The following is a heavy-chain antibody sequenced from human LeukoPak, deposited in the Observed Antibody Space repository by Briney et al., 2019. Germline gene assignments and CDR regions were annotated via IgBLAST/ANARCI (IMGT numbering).Heavy chain of an antibody. CDR2: INPNSGDT. V-gene: IGHV1-2*02. D-gene: IGHD3-3*02. CDR3: ASGSLLRLVIFGVIVPPDY. Sequence: GASVTVSCKASGYTFTYYYLHWVRQAPGQGLEWMGSINPNSGDTNYLPKFQGRVTMTRDASISTAYMELSSLRSDDTAIYFCASGSLLRLVIFGVIVPPDYWGQGTLVTVSS. J-gene: IGHJ4*02. CDR1: GYTFTYYY.